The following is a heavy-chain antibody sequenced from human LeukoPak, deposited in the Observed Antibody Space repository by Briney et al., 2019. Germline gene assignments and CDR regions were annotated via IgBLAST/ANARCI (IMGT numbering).Heavy chain of an antibody. CDR3: TTGPPIVVVVAAADY. J-gene: IGHJ4*02. CDR1: GFTFSNAW. D-gene: IGHD2-15*01. V-gene: IGHV3-15*01. Sequence: GGSLRLSCAASGFTFSNAWRSWVRQAPGKGLEWVGRIKSKTDGETTDYAAPVKGRFTISRDDSKNTLYLQMNSLKTEDTAVYYCTTGPPIVVVVAAADYWGQGTLVTVSS. CDR2: IKSKTDGETT.